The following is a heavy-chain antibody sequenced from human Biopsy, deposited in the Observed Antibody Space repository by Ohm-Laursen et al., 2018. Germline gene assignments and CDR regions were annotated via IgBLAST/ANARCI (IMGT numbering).Heavy chain of an antibody. D-gene: IGHD3-3*01. V-gene: IGHV4-34*01. J-gene: IGHJ4*02. CDR2: INHSGST. CDR3: ARGEYYAYWSGARKLNYFDY. Sequence: TLSLTCDVSGGSFSGTYWSWIRQTPGKGLEWIGEINHSGSTKYNPSFESRVTISVDTSKNHFSLNLFSVTAADAARYFCARGEYYAYWSGARKLNYFDYWGQGTLVIVSS. CDR1: GGSFSGTY.